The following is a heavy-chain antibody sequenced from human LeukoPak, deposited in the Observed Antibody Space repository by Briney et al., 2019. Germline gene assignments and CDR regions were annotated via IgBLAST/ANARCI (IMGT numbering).Heavy chain of an antibody. CDR1: GGSFSGFY. V-gene: IGHV4-34*01. CDR3: ARGLTIFGLAHVLDV. Sequence: PSETLSLTCAVYGGSFSGFYWNWIRQPPGKGLEWIGEINHSRSTNYNPYLESRVTITVDTSKNQFSLKLSSVTAADTAVYYCARGLTIFGLAHVLDVWGQVTTVTVSS. CDR2: INHSRST. J-gene: IGHJ6*02. D-gene: IGHD3-3*01.